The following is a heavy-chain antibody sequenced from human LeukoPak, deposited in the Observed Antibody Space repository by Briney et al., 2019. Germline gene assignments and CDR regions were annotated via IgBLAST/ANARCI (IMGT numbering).Heavy chain of an antibody. V-gene: IGHV1-2*02. CDR1: GYTFTGYY. J-gene: IGHJ4*02. D-gene: IGHD2-8*01. CDR3: ARGTTMVYAGNFDY. Sequence: GASVKVSCKASGYTFTGYYMHWVRQAPGQGLEWMGWINPNSGGTNYAQKFQGRVTMTRDTSISTAYMELSRLRSDDTAVYYCARGTTMVYAGNFDYWGQGTLVTVSS. CDR2: INPNSGGT.